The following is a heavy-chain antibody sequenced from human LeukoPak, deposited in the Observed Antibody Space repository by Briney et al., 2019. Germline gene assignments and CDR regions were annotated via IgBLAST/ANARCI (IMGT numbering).Heavy chain of an antibody. J-gene: IGHJ6*03. V-gene: IGHV1-69*05. CDR2: IIPIFGTA. CDR3: ARFSGYCSSTSCLGSYYYYYMDV. Sequence: SVKVSCKASGGTFSSYAISWVRQAPGQGLEWMGGIIPIFGTANYAQKFQGRVTITTDESTSTAYMELSSLRSEDTAVYYCARFSGYCSSTSCLGSYYYYYMDVWGQGTTVTVSS. D-gene: IGHD2-2*01. CDR1: GGTFSSYA.